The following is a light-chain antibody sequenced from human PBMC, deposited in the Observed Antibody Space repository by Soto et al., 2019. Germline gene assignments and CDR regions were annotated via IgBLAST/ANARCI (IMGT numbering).Light chain of an antibody. J-gene: IGLJ1*01. CDR3: CSYAGSSSYV. CDR1: STDIGAYDY. V-gene: IGLV2-23*01. Sequence: QSVLTQPASVSGSPGQSITISCTGTSTDIGAYDYVSWHQQHPGEAPKVIIYEGSKRPSGVSNRFSGSKSGNTASLTISGLQAEDEADYYCCSYAGSSSYVFGTGTKLTVL. CDR2: EGS.